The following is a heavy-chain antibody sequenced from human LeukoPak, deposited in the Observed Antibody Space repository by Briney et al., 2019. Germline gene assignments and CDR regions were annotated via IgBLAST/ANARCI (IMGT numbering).Heavy chain of an antibody. J-gene: IGHJ4*02. V-gene: IGHV4-30-4*01. CDR3: AREGFGYSSSWYGDYFDY. CDR1: GGSISSGDYY. CDR2: IYYSGST. Sequence: SQTLSLTCTVSGGSISSGDYYWSWIRQPPGKGLEWIGYIYYSGSTYYNPSLKSRVTISVDTSKNQFSLKLSSVTAADTAVYYCAREGFGYSSSWYGDYFDYWGQGTLVTVSS. D-gene: IGHD6-13*01.